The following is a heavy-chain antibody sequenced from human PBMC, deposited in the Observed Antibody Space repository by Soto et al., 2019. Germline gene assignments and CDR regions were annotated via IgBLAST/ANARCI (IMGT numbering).Heavy chain of an antibody. CDR2: ISYDGGSK. J-gene: IGHJ4*02. CDR3: AKEQLAMTVVVADYFDS. V-gene: IGHV3-30*18. Sequence: GGSLRPSCAASGFTFSSYSMNWVRQAPGKGLEWVALISYDGGSKYYGDSVKGRFIISRDNSHNTVSLQMNSLRADDTAVYFCAKEQLAMTVVVADYFDSWGQGTLVTVSS. D-gene: IGHD3-22*01. CDR1: GFTFSSYS.